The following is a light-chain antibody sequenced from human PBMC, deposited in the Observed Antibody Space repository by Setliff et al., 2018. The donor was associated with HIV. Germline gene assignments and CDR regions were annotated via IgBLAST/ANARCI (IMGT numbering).Light chain of an antibody. V-gene: IGLV1-40*01. J-gene: IGLJ1*01. Sequence: QSVLTQPPSVSGAPGQRVTISRTGSSSNIGAGYDVHWYQQLPGTAPKILIYGNSNRPSGVPDRFSGSKSGTSASLAITGLQAEDEADYYCCSYAGSYLYVFGTGTKVTVL. CDR1: SSNIGAGYD. CDR2: GNS. CDR3: CSYAGSYLYV.